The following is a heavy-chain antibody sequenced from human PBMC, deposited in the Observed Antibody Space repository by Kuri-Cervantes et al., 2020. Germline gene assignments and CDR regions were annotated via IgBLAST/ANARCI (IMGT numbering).Heavy chain of an antibody. CDR2: INHSGST. D-gene: IGHD3-9*01. V-gene: IGHV4-38-2*01. CDR1: GYSISSGYY. CDR3: ARVPLLRYFDWLSENYYYYGMDV. Sequence: SETLSLTCAVSGYSISSGYYWGWIRQPPGKGLEWIGEINHSGSTNYNPSLKSRVTISVDTSKNQFSLKLSSVTAADTAVYYCARVPLLRYFDWLSENYYYYGMDVWGQGTTVTVSS. J-gene: IGHJ6*02.